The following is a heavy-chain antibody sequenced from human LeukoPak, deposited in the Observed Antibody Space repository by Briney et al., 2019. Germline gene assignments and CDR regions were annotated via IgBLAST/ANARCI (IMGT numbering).Heavy chain of an antibody. CDR1: GGSFSGYY. D-gene: IGHD4-17*01. Sequence: PSETLSLTCAVYGGSFSGYYWSWIRQPAGKGLEWIGRIYTSGSTNYNPSLKSRVTMSVDTSKNQFSLKLSSVTAADTAVYYCARDQDYGDSDYFDYWGQGTLVTVSS. J-gene: IGHJ4*02. CDR2: IYTSGST. CDR3: ARDQDYGDSDYFDY. V-gene: IGHV4-4*07.